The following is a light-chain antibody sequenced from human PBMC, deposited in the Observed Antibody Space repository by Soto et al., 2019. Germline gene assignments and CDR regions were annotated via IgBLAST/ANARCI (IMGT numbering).Light chain of an antibody. V-gene: IGLV1-40*01. CDR2: GNS. Sequence: QSVLTQPPSVSGAPGQRVTISCTGSSSNIGAGYDIHWYQQLPGTAPKLLISGNSNRPSGVPDRFSGSKSGTSVSLAITGLQAEDEADYYCQSYDSSLSGSVFGGRTKLTVL. CDR1: SSNIGAGYD. CDR3: QSYDSSLSGSV. J-gene: IGLJ2*01.